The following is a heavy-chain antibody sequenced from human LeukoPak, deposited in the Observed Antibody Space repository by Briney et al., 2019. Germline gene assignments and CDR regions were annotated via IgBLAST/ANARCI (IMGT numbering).Heavy chain of an antibody. D-gene: IGHD5-18*01. CDR3: ARGEGYSYGALSY. CDR1: GYTFTGYY. Sequence: ASVKVSCKASGYTFTGYYMHWVRQVPGQGLEWMGWINPNSGGTNYAQKFQGRVTMTRDTSISTAYMELSRLRSDDTAVYYCARGEGYSYGALSYWGQGTLVTVSS. J-gene: IGHJ4*02. V-gene: IGHV1-2*02. CDR2: INPNSGGT.